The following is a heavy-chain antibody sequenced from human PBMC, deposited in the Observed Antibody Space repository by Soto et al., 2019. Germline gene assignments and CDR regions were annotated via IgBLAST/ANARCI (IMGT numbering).Heavy chain of an antibody. CDR2: ISSSSSYI. CDR1: GFTFSSYS. J-gene: IGHJ5*02. D-gene: IGHD4-17*01. V-gene: IGHV3-21*01. CDR3: AREVGELFDP. Sequence: EVQLVESGGGLVKPGGSLRLSCAASGFTFSSYSMNWVRQAPGKGLEWVSSISSSSSYIYYADSVKGRFIISRDNPKNSLYLQMNSLRAEDTPVYYCAREVGELFDPWGQGTLVTASS.